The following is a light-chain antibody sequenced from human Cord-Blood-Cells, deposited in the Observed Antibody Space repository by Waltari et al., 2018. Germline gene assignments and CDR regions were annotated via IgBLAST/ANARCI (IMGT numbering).Light chain of an antibody. CDR2: GAS. CDR1: QSVSSSY. Sequence: EIVLSQSPGSLSLSPVNRATLSCRASQSVSSSYLAWYQQKPGQAPRLLIYGASSRATGIPDRFSGSGSGTDFTLTISRLEPEDFAVYYCQQYGSSPFTFGPGTKVDIK. CDR3: QQYGSSPFT. V-gene: IGKV3-20*01. J-gene: IGKJ3*01.